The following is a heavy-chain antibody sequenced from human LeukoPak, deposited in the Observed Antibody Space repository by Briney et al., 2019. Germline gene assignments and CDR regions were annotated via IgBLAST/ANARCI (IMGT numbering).Heavy chain of an antibody. V-gene: IGHV4-38-2*01. D-gene: IGHD3-16*02. CDR1: GGSFSSYY. CDR2: IYHSGST. J-gene: IGHJ4*02. CDR3: AIASRDYVWGSYRPFRY. Sequence: SETLSLTCAVYGGSFSSYYWGWIRQPPGKGLEWIGSIYHSGSTYYNPSLKSRVTISVDTSKNQFSLKLSSVTAADTAVYYCAIASRDYVWGSYRPFRYWGQGTLVTVSS.